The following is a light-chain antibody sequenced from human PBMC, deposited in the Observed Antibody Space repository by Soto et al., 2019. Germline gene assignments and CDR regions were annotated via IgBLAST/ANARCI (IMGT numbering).Light chain of an antibody. CDR3: SSISGSDLV. V-gene: IGLV2-8*01. J-gene: IGLJ2*01. CDR2: EVS. Sequence: QSALTQPPSASGSPGQSVTISCTGTSRDVGGYNRVSWYQQHPGNAPKLMIYEVSKRPSGVPDRFSGSKSANTASLTFSGLQAEDEGDYYCSSISGSDLVFGGGTKLTVL. CDR1: SRDVGGYNR.